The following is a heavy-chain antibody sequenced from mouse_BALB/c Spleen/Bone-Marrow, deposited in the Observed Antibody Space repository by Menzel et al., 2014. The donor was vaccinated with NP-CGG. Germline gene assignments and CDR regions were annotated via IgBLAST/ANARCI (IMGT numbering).Heavy chain of an antibody. CDR3: ARYYYGYYLDY. CDR2: IDPADGNT. V-gene: IGHV14-3*02. CDR1: GFNIKDTY. J-gene: IGHJ2*01. Sequence: VLLQQSGAELVKPGASVKLSCTASGFNIKDTYMHWVQQRPEQSLEWIGRIDPADGNTKYDPKFQGKATITADTSSNTALLQLSSLTSEVTAFDYCARYYYGYYLDYWGQGTTLTVSS. D-gene: IGHD1-2*01.